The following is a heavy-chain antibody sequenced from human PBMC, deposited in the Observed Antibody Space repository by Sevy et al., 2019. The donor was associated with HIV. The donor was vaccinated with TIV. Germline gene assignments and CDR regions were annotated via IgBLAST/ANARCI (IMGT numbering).Heavy chain of an antibody. CDR3: ATLGRTTAAGALNY. CDR2: VSFSGEST. J-gene: IGHJ4*02. D-gene: IGHD6-13*01. V-gene: IGHV3-23*01. Sequence: GALRLSCAASGFTFSTFAMSWVRQAPGKGLEWLSTVSFSGESTYYADSVKGRFTISRDNSKNTLSLQMNSLRVDDTAVYYCATLGRTTAAGALNYWGQGTLVTVSS. CDR1: GFTFSTFA.